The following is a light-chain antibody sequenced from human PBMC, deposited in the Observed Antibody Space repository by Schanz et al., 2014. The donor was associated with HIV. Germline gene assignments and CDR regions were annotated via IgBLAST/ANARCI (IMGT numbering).Light chain of an antibody. Sequence: QSVLTQPPSASGTPGQRVTISCSGSSSNIGSNYVYWYQQLPGTAPRLLIHNDNQRPSGVPDRFSGSKSGTSASLAISGLRSEDEADYFCAAWDDSLSGFYVFGTGTKLTVL. J-gene: IGLJ1*01. V-gene: IGLV1-47*02. CDR3: AAWDDSLSGFYV. CDR1: SSNIGSNY. CDR2: NDN.